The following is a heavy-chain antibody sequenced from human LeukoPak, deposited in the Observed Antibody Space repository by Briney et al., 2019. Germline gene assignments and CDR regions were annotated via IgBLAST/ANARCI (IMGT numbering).Heavy chain of an antibody. D-gene: IGHD3-10*01. CDR3: ARLKVAMVRGVPYFDY. CDR1: GGAINNDDYY. CDR2: ISYSGST. V-gene: IGHV4-39*01. J-gene: IGHJ4*02. Sequence: PSETLSLTCTVTGGAINNDDYYWSWIRQPPGKGLEWIGIISYSGSTRYSPSLSSRVSISVDTSKNQFSLRLTSVTAADTALHYCARLKVAMVRGVPYFDYWGQGALVTVSS.